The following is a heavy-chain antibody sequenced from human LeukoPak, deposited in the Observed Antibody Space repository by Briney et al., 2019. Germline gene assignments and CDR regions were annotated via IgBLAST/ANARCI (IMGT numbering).Heavy chain of an antibody. CDR1: GYTFTGYY. J-gene: IGHJ4*02. CDR2: INPNSGDT. CDR3: ARDRTRTGYSSGWYHDY. V-gene: IGHV1-2*02. D-gene: IGHD6-19*01. Sequence: ASVKVSCKASGYTFTGYYMHWVRQAPGQGFEWMGWINPNSGDTNYAQKFQGRVTMTRDTSISTAHMELSRLRSDDTAVYYCARDRTRTGYSSGWYHDYWGQGTLVTVSS.